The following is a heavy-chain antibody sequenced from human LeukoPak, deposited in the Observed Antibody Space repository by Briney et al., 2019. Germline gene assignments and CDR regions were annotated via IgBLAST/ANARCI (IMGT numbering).Heavy chain of an antibody. Sequence: SETLSLTCAVYGGSFSGYYWTWIRQPPGKGLEWIGEINDSGSTNYNPSLKSRVTISVDTSKNQFSLKLSSVTAADTAVYYCARNSEYSRSPDYWGQGTLVTVSS. V-gene: IGHV4-34*01. CDR2: INDSGST. D-gene: IGHD6-6*01. CDR1: GGSFSGYY. CDR3: ARNSEYSRSPDY. J-gene: IGHJ4*02.